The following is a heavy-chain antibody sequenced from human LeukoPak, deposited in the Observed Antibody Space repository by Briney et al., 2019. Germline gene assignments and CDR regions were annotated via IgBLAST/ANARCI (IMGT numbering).Heavy chain of an antibody. CDR2: IRYGVSNE. V-gene: IGHV3-30*02. CDR3: AKEGEWDAIDI. D-gene: IGHD3-16*01. Sequence: GGSLRLSCVASGFTFSNYGIHWVRQALGKGLEWVAFIRYGVSNEYYADSVKGRFTISRDNSKNSLYLQMNSLRAEDTAVYYCAKEGEWDAIDIWGQGTMVTVSS. CDR1: GFTFSNYG. J-gene: IGHJ3*02.